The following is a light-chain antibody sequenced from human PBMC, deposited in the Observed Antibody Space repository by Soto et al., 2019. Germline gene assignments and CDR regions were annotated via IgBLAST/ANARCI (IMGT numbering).Light chain of an antibody. V-gene: IGLV4-69*01. J-gene: IGLJ3*02. CDR3: QTWGTDTRV. CDR2: LNSDGSH. Sequence: QSVLTQSPSASASLGASVKLTCTLSSGHRNYAIAWYQQQPEKGPRYLMKLNSDGSHNKGDGIPDRFSGSSSGAERYLTISSLQSDDEADYYCQTWGTDTRVFGGGTKLTVL. CDR1: SGHRNYA.